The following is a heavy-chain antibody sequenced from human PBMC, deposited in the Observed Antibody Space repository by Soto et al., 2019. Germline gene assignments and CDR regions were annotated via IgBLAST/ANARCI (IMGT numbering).Heavy chain of an antibody. D-gene: IGHD6-13*01. J-gene: IGHJ4*02. CDR2: IYPGDSDT. CDR3: VRSSRWSDFDY. V-gene: IGHV5-51*01. CDR1: GYTFSSYW. Sequence: EVQLVQSGAEVKKPGESLKISCKGFGYTFSSYWIGWVRQTPXXGLEWMGTIYPGDSDTRYSPSFQGQVTISADKSISTAYLQWSSLRAXDTGMYYCVRSSRWSDFDYWGQGTLVTASS.